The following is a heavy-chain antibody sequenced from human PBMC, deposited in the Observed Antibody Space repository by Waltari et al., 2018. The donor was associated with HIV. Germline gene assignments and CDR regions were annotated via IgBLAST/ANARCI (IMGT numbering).Heavy chain of an antibody. CDR3: AKPRRGGFSQDHFYYAMDV. J-gene: IGHJ6*02. CDR2: IWYDGSNE. V-gene: IGHV3-33*06. CDR1: GFPFSTYG. D-gene: IGHD5-18*01. Sequence: QVQLVESGGGMVQPGRSLRLTCVASGFPFSTYGFHWVRQAPGKGLEWVEVIWYDGSNEYYADSVKGRFAISRDNAKNTLYLQMNSLRAEDTAVYYCAKPRRGGFSQDHFYYAMDVWGQGTKVTVSS.